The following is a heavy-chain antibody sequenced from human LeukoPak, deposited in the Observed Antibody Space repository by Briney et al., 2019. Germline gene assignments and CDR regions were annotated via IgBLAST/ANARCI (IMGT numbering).Heavy chain of an antibody. V-gene: IGHV3-7*01. D-gene: IGHD4-17*01. Sequence: TGGSLRLSCAASGFGFTTYWMGWVRQAPGKGLEWVANIKQDGSERYYVDSVKGRFTISRDNAKNSLYLQMNSLRAEDTAVYYCAREGRGLRLDYWGQGALVTVSS. CDR1: GFGFTTYW. CDR2: IKQDGSER. CDR3: AREGRGLRLDY. J-gene: IGHJ4*02.